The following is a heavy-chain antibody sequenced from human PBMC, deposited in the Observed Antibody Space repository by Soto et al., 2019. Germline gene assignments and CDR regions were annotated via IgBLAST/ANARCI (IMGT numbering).Heavy chain of an antibody. CDR1: GFVFSRYA. V-gene: IGHV3-30-3*01. CDR3: ARSRSGAVPDSFGY. CDR2: ISKDGSVN. J-gene: IGHJ1*01. D-gene: IGHD3-3*01. Sequence: QVQLVESGGRGFQPGGSLRPSCAASGFVFSRYAIHWVRRAPGKGRGWGAVISKDGSVNYYADSVRGRFSISRDKSKNTVYLEMNELRGDDTAIFYCARSRSGAVPDSFGYWGQGTLVTVSS.